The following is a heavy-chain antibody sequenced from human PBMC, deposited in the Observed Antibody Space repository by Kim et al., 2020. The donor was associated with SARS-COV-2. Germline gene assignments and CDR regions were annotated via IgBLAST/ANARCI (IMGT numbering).Heavy chain of an antibody. CDR2: SDWDDDK. J-gene: IGHJ6*03. CDR1: GFSLLTRGMC. CDR3: ARISGTGTTRSPSSHYYMDA. V-gene: IGHV2-70*12. D-gene: IGHD1-7*01. Sequence: SGPTLMNPTQTRTLTCTFSGFSLLTRGMCVSWVRQPPGKALEWLTRSDWDDDKYYNSSMKTRPTFSKDTSKNQVVLTMTNMNPVDTATYYCARISGTGTTRSPSSHYYMDAWGTGDTVTVSS.